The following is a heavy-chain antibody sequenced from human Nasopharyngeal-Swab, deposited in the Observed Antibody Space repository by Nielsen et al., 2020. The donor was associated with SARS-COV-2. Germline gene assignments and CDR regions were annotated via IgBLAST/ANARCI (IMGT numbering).Heavy chain of an antibody. V-gene: IGHV6-1*01. D-gene: IGHD1-1*01. J-gene: IGHJ6*02. CDR1: GDSVSSTSTG. CDR2: TYYGSKRYT. CDR3: ARGYLKFGMDV. Sequence: SETLSLTCAISGDSVSSTSTGWNWIRKSPSRGLEWLGRTYYGSKRYTDYAVSVKSRITINADTSKNQFSLQLNSVNPEDTAVYYCARGYLKFGMDVWGQGTTVTVSS.